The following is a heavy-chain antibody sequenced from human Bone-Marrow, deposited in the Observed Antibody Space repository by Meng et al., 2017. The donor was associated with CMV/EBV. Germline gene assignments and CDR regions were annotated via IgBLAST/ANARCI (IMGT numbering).Heavy chain of an antibody. V-gene: IGHV3-73*01. CDR1: GYTFTSYY. D-gene: IGHD3-3*01. Sequence: KVSCKASGYTFTSYYMHWVRQASGKGLEWVGRIRSKANSYATAYAASVKGRFTISRDDSKNTAYLQMNSLKTEDTAVYYCTRHRITIFGVVPPYGMDVWGQGTTVTVSS. J-gene: IGHJ6*02. CDR3: TRHRITIFGVVPPYGMDV. CDR2: IRSKANSYAT.